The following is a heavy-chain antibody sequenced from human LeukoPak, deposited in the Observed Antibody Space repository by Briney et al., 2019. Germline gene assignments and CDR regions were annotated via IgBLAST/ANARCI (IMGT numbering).Heavy chain of an antibody. V-gene: IGHV3-30*02. D-gene: IGHD4-17*01. J-gene: IGHJ4*02. Sequence: GGSLRLSCAASGFTFSSYGMHWVRQAPGKGLEWVAVIWYGGSNKYYADSVKGRFTISRDNSKNTLYLQMNSLRAEDTAVYYGAKGQDYGGKGYFDYWGQGTLVTVSS. CDR2: IWYGGSNK. CDR1: GFTFSSYG. CDR3: AKGQDYGGKGYFDY.